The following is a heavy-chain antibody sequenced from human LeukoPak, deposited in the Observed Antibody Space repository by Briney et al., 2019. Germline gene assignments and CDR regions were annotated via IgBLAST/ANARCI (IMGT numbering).Heavy chain of an antibody. J-gene: IGHJ6*03. CDR2: INHSGGT. V-gene: IGHV4-34*01. CDR3: ARRVTTLYYMDV. D-gene: IGHD1-14*01. Sequence: GSLRLSCAASGFTFSSYWSWIRQPPGVGLEWIGEINHSGGTNYNPSLRSRVTISVDTSNNQFSLKLSSVTAADTAVYYCARRVTTLYYMDVWGKGTTVTVSS. CDR1: GFTFSSY.